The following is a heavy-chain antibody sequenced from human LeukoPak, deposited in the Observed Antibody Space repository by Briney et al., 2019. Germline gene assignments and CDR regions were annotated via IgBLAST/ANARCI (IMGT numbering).Heavy chain of an antibody. V-gene: IGHV4-59*08. CDR3: ARHFLRGGFDS. CDR1: SGSINNYY. Sequence: SETLSLTCTVSSGSINNYYWSWIRQPPGKGLEWIAYIYETGHTGYNPSLKTRVTISLDTSKNQFSLKLNSVTAADTAVYYCARHFLRGGFDSWGQGTLVAVSS. D-gene: IGHD5-12*01. CDR2: IYETGHT. J-gene: IGHJ4*02.